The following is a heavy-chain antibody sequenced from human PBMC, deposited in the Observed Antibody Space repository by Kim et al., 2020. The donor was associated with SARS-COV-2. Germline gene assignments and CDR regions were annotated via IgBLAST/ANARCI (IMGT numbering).Heavy chain of an antibody. Sequence: GGSLRLSCAASGFTFSCCAMHWVRQAPGKGLEWVAVIWVDGSNINYADSVKGRFTISRDNSKNTLYLQMNSLRAEDTAVYYCAREFDYYDTTALDYFDFWGQGALVTVSS. J-gene: IGHJ4*02. D-gene: IGHD3-22*01. CDR2: IWVDGSNI. V-gene: IGHV3-33*01. CDR1: GFTFSCCA. CDR3: AREFDYYDTTALDYFDF.